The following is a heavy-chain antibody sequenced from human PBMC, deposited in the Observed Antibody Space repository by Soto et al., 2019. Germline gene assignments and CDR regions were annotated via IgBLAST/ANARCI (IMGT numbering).Heavy chain of an antibody. Sequence: ASVKVSCKASGYTFTSYGISWVRQAPGQGLVWMGWISAYNGNTNYAQKLQGRVTMTTDTSTSTAYMELRSLRSDDTAVYYCARDPGDCSGGSCYSVWFDPWGQGTLVTVSS. CDR3: ARDPGDCSGGSCYSVWFDP. CDR2: ISAYNGNT. V-gene: IGHV1-18*01. CDR1: GYTFTSYG. D-gene: IGHD2-15*01. J-gene: IGHJ5*02.